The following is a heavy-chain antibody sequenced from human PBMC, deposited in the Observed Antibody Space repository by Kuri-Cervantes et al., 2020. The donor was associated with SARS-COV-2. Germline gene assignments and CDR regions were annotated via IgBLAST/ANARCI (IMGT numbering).Heavy chain of an antibody. CDR3: AKASIVGATYFDY. CDR1: GGSISSGDYY. D-gene: IGHD1-26*01. V-gene: IGHV4-39*01. J-gene: IGHJ4*02. Sequence: SETLSLTCTVSGGSISSGDYYWSWIRQPPGKGLEWIGSIYYSGSTYYNPSLKSRVTLSVDTSKNQFSLKLSSVTAADTAVYYCAKASIVGATYFDYWGQGTLVTVSS. CDR2: IYYSGST.